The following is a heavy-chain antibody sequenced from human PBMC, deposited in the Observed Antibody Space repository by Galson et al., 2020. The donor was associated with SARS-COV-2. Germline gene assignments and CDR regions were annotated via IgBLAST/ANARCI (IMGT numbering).Heavy chain of an antibody. J-gene: IGHJ4*02. CDR1: GYSFTNFW. CDR2: IYPGDSDT. V-gene: IGHV5-51*01. Sequence: GESLKISCEASGYSFTNFWIGWVRQMPGKGLEWMGIIYPGDSDTRYSPSFEGQVTISADRSISTAYLQWSSLKASDTAIYYCARHGMADTLAIAYWGQGTQVTVSS. D-gene: IGHD2-21*01. CDR3: ARHGMADTLAIAY.